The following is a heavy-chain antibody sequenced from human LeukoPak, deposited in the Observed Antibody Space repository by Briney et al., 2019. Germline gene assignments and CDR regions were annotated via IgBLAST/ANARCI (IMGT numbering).Heavy chain of an antibody. CDR3: ARAPLTYYDILTGYMDY. Sequence: ASVKVSCKASGYTFTGYYMHWVRQAPGQGLEWMGWINPNSGGTNCAQKFQGRVTMTRDTSISTAYMELSRLRSDDTAVYYCARAPLTYYDILTGYMDYWGQGTLVTVSS. CDR2: INPNSGGT. V-gene: IGHV1-2*02. J-gene: IGHJ4*02. D-gene: IGHD3-9*01. CDR1: GYTFTGYY.